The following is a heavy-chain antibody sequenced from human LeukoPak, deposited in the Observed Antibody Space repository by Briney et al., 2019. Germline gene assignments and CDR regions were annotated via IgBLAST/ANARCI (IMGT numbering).Heavy chain of an antibody. CDR3: AREEGFPADVRNAFDI. CDR1: GGSIGSYY. D-gene: IGHD2-21*01. J-gene: IGHJ3*02. V-gene: IGHV4-4*08. Sequence: PSETLSLTCTVSGGSIGSYYWSWVRQPPGKGLEWIGFIYNSGNPNYNPSLQSRVTIAVDTSKNRFSLKLSSVTTADTAVYYCAREEGFPADVRNAFDIWGQGTMVTVSS. CDR2: IYNSGNP.